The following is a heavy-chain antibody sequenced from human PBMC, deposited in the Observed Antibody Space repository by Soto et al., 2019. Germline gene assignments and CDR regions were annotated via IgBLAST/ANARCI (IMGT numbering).Heavy chain of an antibody. V-gene: IGHV1-3*01. D-gene: IGHD5-18*01. CDR2: INAGNGNT. CDR1: GYTFTSYA. CDR3: ARGGKQVDTAMVWYYGMDV. Sequence: ASVKVSCKASGYTFTSYAMHWVRQAPGQRLEWMGWINAGNGNTKYSQKFQGRVTITRDTSASTAYMELSSLRSEDTAVYYCARGGKQVDTAMVWYYGMDVWGQGTTVTVSS. J-gene: IGHJ6*02.